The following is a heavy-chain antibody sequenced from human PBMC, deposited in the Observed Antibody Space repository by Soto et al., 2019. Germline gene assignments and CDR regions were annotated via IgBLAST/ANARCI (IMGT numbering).Heavy chain of an antibody. V-gene: IGHV3-30*18. CDR3: VKGLRSSGSRPLFDY. Sequence: GGSLRLSCAASGFTFSSYAMHWVRQAPGKGLEWLALISSDGSNKYYADSVRGRFTISRDNSKNTLYLQMSSLRAEDTAVYYCVKGLRSSGSRPLFDYWGQGTLVTVSS. J-gene: IGHJ4*02. CDR2: ISSDGSNK. CDR1: GFTFSSYA. D-gene: IGHD3-22*01.